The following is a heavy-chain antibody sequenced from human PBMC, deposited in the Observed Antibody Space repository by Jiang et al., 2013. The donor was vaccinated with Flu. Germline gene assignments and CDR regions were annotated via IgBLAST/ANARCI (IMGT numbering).Heavy chain of an antibody. CDR3: ARELWSKHYYYYGMDV. CDR2: IIPILGIA. V-gene: IGHV1-69*04. D-gene: IGHD5-18*01. J-gene: IGHJ6*04. CDR1: GGTFSSYA. Sequence: SGAEVKKPGSSVKVSCKASGGTFSSYAISWVRQAPGQGLEWMGRIIPILGIANYAQKFQGRVTITADKSTSTAYMELSSLRSEDTAVYYCARELWSKHYYYYGMDVWGKGTTVT.